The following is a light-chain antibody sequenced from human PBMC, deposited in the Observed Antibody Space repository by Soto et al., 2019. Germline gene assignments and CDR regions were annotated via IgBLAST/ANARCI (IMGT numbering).Light chain of an antibody. CDR2: DNN. Sequence: QSVLTQPPSVSAASGQKVTISCSGSSSNIGINYVSWYQQLPRTAPRLLIYDNNKRPSGIPDRFSGSRSGTSATLVITGLQTGDEADYCCGTWDSSLSAVLFGGGTKVTVL. V-gene: IGLV1-51*01. J-gene: IGLJ2*01. CDR1: SSNIGINY. CDR3: GTWDSSLSAVL.